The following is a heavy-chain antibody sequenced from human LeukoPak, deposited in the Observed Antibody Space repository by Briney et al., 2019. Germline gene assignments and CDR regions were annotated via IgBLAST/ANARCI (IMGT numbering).Heavy chain of an antibody. V-gene: IGHV4-39*07. D-gene: IGHD5-12*01. J-gene: IGHJ6*03. CDR2: IYYSGST. Sequence: PSETLSLTCTVSGGSISSSSYYWGWIRQPPGKGLEWIGSIYYSGSTYYNPSLKSRVTISVDTSKNQFSLKLSSVTAADTAVYYCARDLSKVAYYYYYNYMDVWGKGTTVTVSS. CDR3: ARDLSKVAYYYYYNYMDV. CDR1: GGSISSSSYY.